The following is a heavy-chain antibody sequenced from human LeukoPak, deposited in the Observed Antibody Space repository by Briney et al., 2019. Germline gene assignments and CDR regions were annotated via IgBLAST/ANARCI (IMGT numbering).Heavy chain of an antibody. CDR3: AKDARIFGLINYFDS. J-gene: IGHJ4*02. V-gene: IGHV3-21*01. CDR1: EFTFSSYT. CDR2: ISSSSSYI. D-gene: IGHD3-3*01. Sequence: GGSLRLSCAASEFTFSSYTRHGVRQAPGTGLEWVSSISSSSSYIYYADSVKGRFTISRDNAKNSVFLEMNSLRVDDTAIYYCAKDARIFGLINYFDSWGQGTLVTVSS.